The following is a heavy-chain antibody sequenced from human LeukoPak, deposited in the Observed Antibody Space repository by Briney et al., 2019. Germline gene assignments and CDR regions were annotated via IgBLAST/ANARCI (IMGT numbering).Heavy chain of an antibody. D-gene: IGHD5-12*01. CDR1: GGFISTYY. V-gene: IGHV4-59*01. CDR3: AKSPRTVTTIFDY. Sequence: PSETLSLTCTVSGGFISTYYWSWLRQSPGKGLEWIGYIHERGSTNHNPSLKGRVTMSVDTSKNQFSLKLTSVTAADTAVYFCAKSPRTVTTIFDYWGQGTLVTVSS. CDR2: IHERGST. J-gene: IGHJ4*02.